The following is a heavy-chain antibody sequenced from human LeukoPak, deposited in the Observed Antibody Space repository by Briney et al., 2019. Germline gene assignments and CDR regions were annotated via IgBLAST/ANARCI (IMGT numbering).Heavy chain of an antibody. CDR3: ANRGYSYGYYYYGMDV. V-gene: IGHV1-69*13. Sequence: SVKVSCKASGGTFGSYAISWVRQAPGQGLEWMGGIIPIFGTANYAQKFQGRVTITADESTSTAYMELSSLRSEDTAVYYCANRGYSYGYYYYGMDVWGQGTTVTVSS. D-gene: IGHD5-18*01. CDR2: IIPIFGTA. J-gene: IGHJ6*02. CDR1: GGTFGSYA.